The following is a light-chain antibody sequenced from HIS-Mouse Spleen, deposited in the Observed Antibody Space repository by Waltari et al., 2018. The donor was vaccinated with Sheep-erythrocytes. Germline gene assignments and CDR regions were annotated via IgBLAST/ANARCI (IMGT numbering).Light chain of an antibody. CDR2: AAS. V-gene: IGKV1-39*01. J-gene: IGKJ2*01. CDR3: QQSYSTPYT. Sequence: DIQMTQSPSSLSASVGDRVTITCRASQSISSYLNWYQQKPGKPPKLLIYAASSLQSGVPSRFSGSGSGTDVTLTISSLQPEDFATYYCQQSYSTPYTFGQGTKLEIK. CDR1: QSISSY.